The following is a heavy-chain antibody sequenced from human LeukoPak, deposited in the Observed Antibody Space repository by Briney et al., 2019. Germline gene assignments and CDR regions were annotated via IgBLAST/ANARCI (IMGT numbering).Heavy chain of an antibody. Sequence: ASVKVSCKASGYTFSGYYMHWVRQAPGQGLEWMGLINPSSGGTNYAQKFQGRVTMTRDTSISTVYTELSRLGSDDTAVYYCAKDFSGSYDSWGQGTLVTVSS. J-gene: IGHJ5*01. V-gene: IGHV1-2*02. D-gene: IGHD1-26*01. CDR1: GYTFSGYY. CDR3: AKDFSGSYDS. CDR2: INPSSGGT.